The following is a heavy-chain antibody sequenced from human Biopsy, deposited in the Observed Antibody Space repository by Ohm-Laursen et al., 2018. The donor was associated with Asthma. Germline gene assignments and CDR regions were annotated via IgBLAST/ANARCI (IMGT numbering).Heavy chain of an antibody. V-gene: IGHV2-5*02. D-gene: IGHD3-9*01. CDR2: IYWDGLN. J-gene: IGHJ5*02. CDR3: ALSQDSGFDDHSPSWFDP. CDR1: GFSLRTPGVG. Sequence: TQTLTLTCSFSGFSLRTPGVGVGWIRQSPGKALEWLPLIYWDGLNLFRPSLKRRLTITKDPSKNQVVLTMTKMDPVDSGTYYCALSQDSGFDDHSPSWFDPWGQGTLVTVSS.